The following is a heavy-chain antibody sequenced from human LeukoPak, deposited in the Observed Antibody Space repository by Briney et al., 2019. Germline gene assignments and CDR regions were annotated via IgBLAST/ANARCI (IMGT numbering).Heavy chain of an antibody. CDR1: GGSISSYY. CDR2: IYYSGST. J-gene: IGHJ4*02. V-gene: IGHV4-59*01. CDR3: ARRTGYYDGFDY. Sequence: PSETLSLTCTVSGGSISSYYWSWIQQPPGKGLEWIGYIYYSGSTNYNPSLKSRVTISVDTSKNQFSLKLSSVTAADTAVYYCARRTGYYDGFDYWGQGTLVTVSS. D-gene: IGHD3/OR15-3a*01.